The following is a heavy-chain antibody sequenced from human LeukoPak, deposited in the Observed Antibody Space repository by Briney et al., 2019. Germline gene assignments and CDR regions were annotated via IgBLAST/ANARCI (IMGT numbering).Heavy chain of an antibody. D-gene: IGHD2-21*01. CDR3: AKMVIVDY. V-gene: IGHV3-30*18. J-gene: IGHJ4*02. Sequence: GGSLRLSCAASGFTFSSYGMHWVRQAPGKGLEWVAVISYDGSNKYYADSVKGRFTISRDNSKNTLYLQMNSLRAEDTAVYYCAKMVIVDYWGQGTLVTVSS. CDR2: ISYDGSNK. CDR1: GFTFSSYG.